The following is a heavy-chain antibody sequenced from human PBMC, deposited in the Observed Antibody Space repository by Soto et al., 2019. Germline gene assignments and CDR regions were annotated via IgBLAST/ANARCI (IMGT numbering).Heavy chain of an antibody. CDR2: MIPNSGNT. V-gene: IGHV1-8*01. D-gene: IGHD6-19*01. J-gene: IGHJ5*01. CDR1: GYTFTTYD. CDR3: ARPWGSGWYYTWFDS. Sequence: ASVKVSCKASGYTFTTYDIHWVRQAAGQGLEWMGWMIPNSGNTGYAQKSHGRVTMTRNTSISTAYLELTSLKSEDTDVYYCARPWGSGWYYTWFDSRGKGTLVTVSS.